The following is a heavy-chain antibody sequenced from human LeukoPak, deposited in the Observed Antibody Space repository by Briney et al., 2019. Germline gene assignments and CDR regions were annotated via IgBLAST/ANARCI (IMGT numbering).Heavy chain of an antibody. Sequence: SETLSLTCIVSGGSISSLNLWSWLRQPPGKGLEWIGEMYLGGTTNFNPSLKSRVVILIDKSKNQLSLQLTSVTAADTAVYYCAGLEGRYSTDWFYFFDYWGQGALVTVSS. V-gene: IGHV4-4*02. CDR3: AGLEGRYSTDWFYFFDY. CDR2: MYLGGTT. D-gene: IGHD6-19*01. J-gene: IGHJ4*02. CDR1: GGSISSLNL.